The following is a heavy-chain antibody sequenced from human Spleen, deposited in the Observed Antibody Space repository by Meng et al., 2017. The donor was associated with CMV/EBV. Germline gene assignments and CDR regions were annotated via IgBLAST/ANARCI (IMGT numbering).Heavy chain of an antibody. CDR2: IIPIFGTA. CDR1: TFSNYA. CDR3: ARDYCSSTSCYSGDWFDP. Sequence: TFSNYAISWVRQAPGQGLEWMGGIIPIFGTANYAQKFQGRVTITTDESTSTAYMELSSLRSEDTAVYYCARDYCSSTSCYSGDWFDPWGQGTLVTVSS. J-gene: IGHJ5*02. V-gene: IGHV1-69*05. D-gene: IGHD2-2*01.